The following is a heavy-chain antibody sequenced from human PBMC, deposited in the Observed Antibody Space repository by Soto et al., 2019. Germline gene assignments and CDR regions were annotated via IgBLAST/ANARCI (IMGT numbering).Heavy chain of an antibody. CDR1: GYTFTSYG. D-gene: IGHD2-2*01. CDR3: ASGDCSSTSCYRTLYYYYGMVV. CDR2: ISAYNGNT. V-gene: IGHV1-18*01. J-gene: IGHJ6*02. Sequence: ASVKVSCKASGYTFTSYGISWVRQAPGQGLEWMGWISAYNGNTNYAQKLQGRVTMTTDTSTSTAYMELRSLRSDDTAVYYCASGDCSSTSCYRTLYYYYGMVVWGQGTTVTVSS.